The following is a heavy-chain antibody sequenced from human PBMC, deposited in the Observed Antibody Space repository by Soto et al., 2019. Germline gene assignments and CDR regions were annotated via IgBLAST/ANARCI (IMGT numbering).Heavy chain of an antibody. Sequence: SGGSLRLSCAASGFTFAEYGMSWVRQVPGKGLEWVAGVNKNGDKTGYTDSVKGRFTISRDNAKNSLYLQMNSLRVEDTALYHCAREYGSGSSPPWFDPWGQGTLVTVSS. D-gene: IGHD3-10*01. J-gene: IGHJ5*02. CDR2: VNKNGDKT. V-gene: IGHV3-20*01. CDR1: GFTFAEYG. CDR3: AREYGSGSSPPWFDP.